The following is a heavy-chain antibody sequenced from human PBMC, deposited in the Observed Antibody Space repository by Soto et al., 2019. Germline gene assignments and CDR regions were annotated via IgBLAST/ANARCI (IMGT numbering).Heavy chain of an antibody. CDR3: AKVGAYGDYGALAFDI. Sequence: GGSLRLSXAASGFTFSSYAMSWVRQAPGKGLEWVSAISGSGGSTYYADSVKGRFTISRDNSKNTLYLQMNSLRAEDTAVYYCAKVGAYGDYGALAFDIWGQGTMVTVSS. V-gene: IGHV3-23*01. CDR2: ISGSGGST. J-gene: IGHJ3*02. CDR1: GFTFSSYA. D-gene: IGHD4-17*01.